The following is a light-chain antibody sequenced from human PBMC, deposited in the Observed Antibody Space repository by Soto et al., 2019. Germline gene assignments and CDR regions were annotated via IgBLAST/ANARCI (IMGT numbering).Light chain of an antibody. CDR1: QSVSSNY. V-gene: IGKV3-20*01. J-gene: IGKJ1*01. CDR2: GAS. Sequence: EIVMTQSPGTLSLSPGETATLSCRASQSVSSNYVAWFHQKPGQAPRLLIYGASSRATGIPDRFSGSGSGTDFTLTISRLEPEDFAVYYCQQYGSSPETFGQGTKVDIK. CDR3: QQYGSSPET.